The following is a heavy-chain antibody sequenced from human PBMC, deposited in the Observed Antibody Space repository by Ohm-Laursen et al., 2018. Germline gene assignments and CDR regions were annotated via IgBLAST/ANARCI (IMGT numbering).Heavy chain of an antibody. V-gene: IGHV3-23*03. D-gene: IGHD4-17*01. CDR2: IYSGGGT. Sequence: GSLRLSCSASGFTFSSYAMSWVRQAPGKGLEWVSVIYSGGGTNYADSVKGQFTISRDNSKNTLYLQMNSLRAEDTAVYYCARPIKDYGDYGWGQGTLVTVSS. J-gene: IGHJ4*02. CDR3: ARPIKDYGDYG. CDR1: GFTFSSYA.